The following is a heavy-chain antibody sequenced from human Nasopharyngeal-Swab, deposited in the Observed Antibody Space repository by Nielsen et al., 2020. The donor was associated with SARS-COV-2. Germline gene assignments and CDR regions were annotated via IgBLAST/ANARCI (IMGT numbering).Heavy chain of an antibody. D-gene: IGHD3-3*01. J-gene: IGHJ6*03. CDR3: AKDGMYYDFWSGYSTVMEAYYYYYMDV. V-gene: IGHV3-30*18. CDR2: ISYDGSNK. Sequence: VRQAPGKGLEWVAVISYDGSNKYYADSVKGRFTISRDNSKNTLYLQMNSLRAEDTAVYYCAKDGMYYDFWSGYSTVMEAYYYYYMDVWSKGTTVTVSS.